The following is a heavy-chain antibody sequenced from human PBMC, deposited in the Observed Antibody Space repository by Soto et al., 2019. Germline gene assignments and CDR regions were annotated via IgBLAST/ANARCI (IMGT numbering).Heavy chain of an antibody. V-gene: IGHV1-18*01. CDR1: GYTFSNDG. CDR3: ARGGPTSADYYYGMDV. Sequence: QVQLVQSGAEVRRPGAPVKVSCKASGYTFSNDGINWVRQAPGQGLEWMGWISAYNGNTEYAQNFQGRVTMTTDTSTSTAYMELRSLRSDDTAVYSCARGGPTSADYYYGMDVWGLGTTVTVSS. D-gene: IGHD3-10*01. CDR2: ISAYNGNT. J-gene: IGHJ6*02.